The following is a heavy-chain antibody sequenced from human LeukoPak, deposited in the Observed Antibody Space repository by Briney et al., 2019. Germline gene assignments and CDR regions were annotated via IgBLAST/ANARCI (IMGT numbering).Heavy chain of an antibody. Sequence: GSLKLPWSSSGFTLSSHAMSWVRPAPGEGLEWVSAISGSGGSTYYADSVKGRFTISRDNSKNTLYLQMNSLRAEDTAVYYCARDGDHFDYWGQGTLVTVSS. V-gene: IGHV3-23*01. J-gene: IGHJ4*02. CDR2: ISGSGGST. CDR1: GFTLSSHA. D-gene: IGHD4-17*01. CDR3: ARDGDHFDY.